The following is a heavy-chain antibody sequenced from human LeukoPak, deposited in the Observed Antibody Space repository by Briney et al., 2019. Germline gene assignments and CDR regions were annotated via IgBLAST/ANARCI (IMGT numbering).Heavy chain of an antibody. Sequence: SETLSLTCTVSGGSISSSSYYWGWIRQPPGKGLEWIGSIYYSGSTYYNPSLKSRVTISVDTSKNQFSLKLSSVTAADTAVYYCARFSRITWGDWGDAFDLWGQGATVIVSS. D-gene: IGHD2-21*02. V-gene: IGHV4-39*01. CDR3: ARFSRITWGDWGDAFDL. J-gene: IGHJ3*01. CDR1: GGSISSSSYY. CDR2: IYYSGST.